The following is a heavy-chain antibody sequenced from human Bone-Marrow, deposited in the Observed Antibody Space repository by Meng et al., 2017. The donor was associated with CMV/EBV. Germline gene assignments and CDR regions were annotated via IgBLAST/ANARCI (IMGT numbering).Heavy chain of an antibody. CDR2: ISWNSGSI. CDR1: GFTFDDYA. V-gene: IGHV3-9*01. J-gene: IGHJ6*02. Sequence: SLKISCAASGFTFDDYAMHWVRQAPGKGLEWVSGISWNSGSIGYADSVKGRFTISRDNAKNSLYLQMNSLRAEDTALYYCARVGRYCSSTSCYNRLLDVWGQGTTVTVSS. CDR3: ARVGRYCSSTSCYNRLLDV. D-gene: IGHD2-2*02.